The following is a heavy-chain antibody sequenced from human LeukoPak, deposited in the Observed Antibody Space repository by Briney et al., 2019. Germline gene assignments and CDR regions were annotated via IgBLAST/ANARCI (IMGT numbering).Heavy chain of an antibody. V-gene: IGHV1-18*01. D-gene: IGHD6-19*01. CDR1: GYTFTSYG. Sequence: GASVKVSCKASGYTFTSYGISWVRQAPGQGLEWMGWISAYTGNTNYAQKLQGGVTMTTDTSTSTAYMELRSLSSDDTAVYYCARDHQQWLVQVFDPWGQGTLVTVSS. J-gene: IGHJ5*02. CDR2: ISAYTGNT. CDR3: ARDHQQWLVQVFDP.